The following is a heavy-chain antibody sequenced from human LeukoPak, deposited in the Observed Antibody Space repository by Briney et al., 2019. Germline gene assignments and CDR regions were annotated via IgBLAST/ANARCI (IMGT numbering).Heavy chain of an antibody. CDR1: GYTFTSYY. CDR3: ARGYDYGDYVGDFDY. V-gene: IGHV1-18*04. J-gene: IGHJ4*02. Sequence: ASVKVSCKASGYTFTSYYMHWVRQAPGQGLEWMGWITTYNGNTNYAQKLQGRATITTDTSTSTAYMDLRGLRSDDTAVYFCARGYDYGDYVGDFDYWGQGTLVTVSS. D-gene: IGHD4-17*01. CDR2: ITTYNGNT.